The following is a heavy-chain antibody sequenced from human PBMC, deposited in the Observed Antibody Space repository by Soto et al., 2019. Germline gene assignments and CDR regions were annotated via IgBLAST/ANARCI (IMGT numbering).Heavy chain of an antibody. CDR2: IYYSGST. D-gene: IGHD5-18*01. V-gene: IGHV4-59*08. Sequence: SETLSLTCTVSGGSISSYYWSWIRQPPGKGLEWIGYIYYSGSTNYNPSLKSRVIISVDTSKNQFSLKLSSVTAADTAVYYCARLVWSYGTWFDPWGQGTLVTVSS. CDR3: ARLVWSYGTWFDP. J-gene: IGHJ5*02. CDR1: GGSISSYY.